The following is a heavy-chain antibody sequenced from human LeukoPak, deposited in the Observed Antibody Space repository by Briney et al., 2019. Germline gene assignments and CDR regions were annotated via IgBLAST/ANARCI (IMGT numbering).Heavy chain of an antibody. CDR1: GGTFSSYA. CDR2: IIPIFGTA. Sequence: SVNVSCKASGGTFSSYAISWVRQAPGQGLEWMGGIIPIFGTANDAQKFQGRVTITTDESTSTSYMELTSLRSEDTAVYYCARGDIVVVPAAIYYMDVWGKGTTVTVSS. J-gene: IGHJ6*03. CDR3: ARGDIVVVPAAIYYMDV. V-gene: IGHV1-69*05. D-gene: IGHD2-2*01.